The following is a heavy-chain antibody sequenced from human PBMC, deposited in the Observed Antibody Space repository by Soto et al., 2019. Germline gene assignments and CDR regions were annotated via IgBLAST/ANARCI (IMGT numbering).Heavy chain of an antibody. D-gene: IGHD1-1*01. J-gene: IGHJ4*02. CDR1: GFTISSYA. Sequence: PGWSLRLSCAASGFTISSYAMSWVRQAPGKGLEWVSAISDSGDTTHYADSVKGRFTISRDTSKNTLYLQMNTLRAEDTAVYYCAKDKPGTTSFDYWGRGTLVTVSS. V-gene: IGHV3-23*01. CDR3: AKDKPGTTSFDY. CDR2: ISDSGDTT.